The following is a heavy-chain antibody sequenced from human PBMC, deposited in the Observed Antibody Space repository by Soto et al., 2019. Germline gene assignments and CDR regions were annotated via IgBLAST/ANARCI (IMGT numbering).Heavy chain of an antibody. CDR3: ARQRRDFDY. Sequence: ASMKVSCKASGYTFTSYAMHWVRQAPGQRLEWMGWINAGNGNTKYSQKFQGRVTITRDTSASTAYMELSSVTAADTAVYYCARQRRDFDYWGQGSLVTVSS. D-gene: IGHD6-25*01. V-gene: IGHV1-3*01. CDR1: GYTFTSYA. CDR2: INAGNGNT. J-gene: IGHJ4*02.